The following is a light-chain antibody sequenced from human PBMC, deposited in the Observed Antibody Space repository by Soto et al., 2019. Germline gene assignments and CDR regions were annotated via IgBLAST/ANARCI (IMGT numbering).Light chain of an antibody. Sequence: DIQMTQSPSTLSASVGDRVTITCRASQSISSWLVWYQQRPGKAPKLLIYHASTLKSGVPSRFSGSGSGTEFTLTISSLQPDDFATYFCQQYNTYKTFGQGTKVEIK. CDR1: QSISSW. CDR2: HAS. V-gene: IGKV1-5*01. CDR3: QQYNTYKT. J-gene: IGKJ1*01.